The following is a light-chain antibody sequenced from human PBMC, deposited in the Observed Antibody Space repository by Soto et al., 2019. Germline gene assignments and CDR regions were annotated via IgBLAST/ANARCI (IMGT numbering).Light chain of an antibody. CDR2: GAS. J-gene: IGKJ2*02. Sequence: EIVVTQSPGTLSVSPGERATLSCRASQSINNNLAWYQQKPGLAPRLLIYGASTRASGFPARFSGSGSGTEFTLTISSLQSEDFAVYYCLQYNNWPPWTFGQGTKLEIK. V-gene: IGKV3-15*01. CDR1: QSINNN. CDR3: LQYNNWPPWT.